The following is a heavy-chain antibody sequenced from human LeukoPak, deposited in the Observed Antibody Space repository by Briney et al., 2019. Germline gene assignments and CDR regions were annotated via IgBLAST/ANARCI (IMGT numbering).Heavy chain of an antibody. CDR1: GFTVSSNY. V-gene: IGHV3-66*01. CDR3: ARESTTGRKLNYYYYMDV. J-gene: IGHJ6*03. CDR2: IYSGGST. D-gene: IGHD1-1*01. Sequence: PGGSLRLSCAASGFTVSSNYMSWVRQAPGKGLEWVSVIYSGGSTYYADSVKGRFTISRDNSKNTLYLQMNSLRAEDTAVYYCARESTTGRKLNYYYYMDVWGKGTTVTISS.